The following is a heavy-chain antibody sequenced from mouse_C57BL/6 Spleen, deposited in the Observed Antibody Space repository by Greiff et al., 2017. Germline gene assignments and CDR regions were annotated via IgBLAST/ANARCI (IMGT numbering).Heavy chain of an antibody. CDR2: IDPETGGT. CDR3: TREDYYGSRPLAY. D-gene: IGHD1-1*01. CDR1: GYTFTDYE. J-gene: IGHJ3*01. Sequence: VQLQQSGAELVRPGASVTLSCKASGYTFTDYEMHWVKQTPAHGLEWIGAIDPETGGTAYNQKFKGKAILTADKSSSTAYMELRSLTSEDSAVYYCTREDYYGSRPLAYWGQGTLVTVSA. V-gene: IGHV1-15*01.